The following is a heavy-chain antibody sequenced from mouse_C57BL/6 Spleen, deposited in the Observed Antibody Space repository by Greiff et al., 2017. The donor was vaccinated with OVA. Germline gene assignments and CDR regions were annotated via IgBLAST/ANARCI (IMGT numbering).Heavy chain of an antibody. CDR3: ARGGYDQFAY. Sequence: LVESGAELVRPGASVKLSCKASGYTFTDYYINWVKQRPGQGLEWIARIYPGSGNTYYNEKFKGKATLTAEKSSSTAYMQLSSLTSEDSAVYFCARGGYDQFAYWGQGTLVTVSA. V-gene: IGHV1-76*01. CDR2: IYPGSGNT. D-gene: IGHD2-3*01. CDR1: GYTFTDYY. J-gene: IGHJ3*01.